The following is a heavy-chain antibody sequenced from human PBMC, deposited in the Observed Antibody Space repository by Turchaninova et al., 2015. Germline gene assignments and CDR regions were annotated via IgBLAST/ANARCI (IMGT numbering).Heavy chain of an antibody. CDR3: ASKVAAGY. V-gene: IGHV3-30*04. CDR1: GFHFSSYS. Sequence: QVLLVESGGGVVQPGTSLRLSCAASGFHFSSYSMHWVRQAPGKGLEWVAFISSDERTKYYAVSVKGRFTISRDNSKNTLYLQMNSLRAEDAAVYYCASKVAAGYWGQGTLVTVSS. CDR2: ISSDERTK. J-gene: IGHJ4*02. D-gene: IGHD2-15*01.